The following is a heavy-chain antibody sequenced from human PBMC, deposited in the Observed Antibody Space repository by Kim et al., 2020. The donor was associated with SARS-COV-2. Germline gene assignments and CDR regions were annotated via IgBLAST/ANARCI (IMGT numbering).Heavy chain of an antibody. CDR3: ARGPSSKTYYAHTLTDP. CDR2: ISAYNGNT. V-gene: IGHV1-18*01. CDR1: GYTFTSYG. J-gene: IGHJ5*02. Sequence: ASVKVSCKASGYTFTSYGISWVRQAPGQGLEWMGWISAYNGNTNYAQKLQGRVTMTTDTSTSTAYMELRSQRSDDTAVYYCARGPSSKTYYAHTLTDPWGQGTLVTVSS. D-gene: IGHD2-2*01.